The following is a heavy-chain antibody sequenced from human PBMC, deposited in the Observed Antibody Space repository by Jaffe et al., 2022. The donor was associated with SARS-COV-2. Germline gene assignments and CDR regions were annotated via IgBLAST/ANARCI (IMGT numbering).Heavy chain of an antibody. V-gene: IGHV3-21*01. Sequence: EVQLVESGGDLVKPGGSVTLSCAASGFTFDSYYMDWVRQAPGKGLEWVSCISGSSSHKYYANSVKGRFTIFRDNAKKSLYLQMNSLRVDDTAVYYCARESAEADADWLDPWGPGTLVTVSS. J-gene: IGHJ5*02. CDR3: ARESAEADADWLDP. CDR2: ISGSSSHK. CDR1: GFTFDSYY.